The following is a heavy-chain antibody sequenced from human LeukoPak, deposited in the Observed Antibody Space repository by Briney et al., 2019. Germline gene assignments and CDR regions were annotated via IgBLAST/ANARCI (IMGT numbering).Heavy chain of an antibody. J-gene: IGHJ5*02. D-gene: IGHD2-21*02. CDR3: ARVTPSFAHNWFDP. CDR1: GGSISTYY. V-gene: IGHV4-59*08. Sequence: SETLSLTCTVSGGSISTYYWSWIRQSPGKGLEWIGDVYHSGSTNYNPSLKSRVTISIDTSENQFSLKLTSVTAADTAVYYCARVTPSFAHNWFDPWGQGTLVTVPS. CDR2: VYHSGST.